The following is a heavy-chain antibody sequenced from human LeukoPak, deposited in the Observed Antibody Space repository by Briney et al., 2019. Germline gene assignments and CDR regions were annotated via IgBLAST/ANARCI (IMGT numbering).Heavy chain of an antibody. CDR1: GLTFSSYA. V-gene: IGHV3-30*04. J-gene: IGHJ4*02. D-gene: IGHD5-18*01. CDR2: IAYDGSNK. CDR3: ARHLGDTAMFTFDY. Sequence: GGSLRLSCAASGLTFSSYAMHWVRQAPGKGLEWVAVIAYDGSNKYYADSVKGRFTISRDNSKNTLYLQMNSLRAEDTAVYYCARHLGDTAMFTFDYWGQGTLVTVSS.